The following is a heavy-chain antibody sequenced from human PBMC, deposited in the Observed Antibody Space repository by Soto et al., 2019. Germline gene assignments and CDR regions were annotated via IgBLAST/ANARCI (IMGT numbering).Heavy chain of an antibody. CDR3: ARDMTRTVVPYFDF. V-gene: IGHV1-69*06. CDR1: GGTFSNYV. D-gene: IGHD1-7*01. J-gene: IGHJ4*02. CDR2: IIPISGAA. Sequence: SVKVSCKASGGTFSNYVVNWVRQAPGQGLEWMGRIIPISGAANYAQKFQGRVTITADKSTSTSYMELSSLRSEDTAVYYCARDMTRTVVPYFDFWGQGTLVTSPQ.